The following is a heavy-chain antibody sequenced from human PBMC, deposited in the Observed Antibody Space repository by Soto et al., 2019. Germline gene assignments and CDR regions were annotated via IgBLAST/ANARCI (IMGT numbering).Heavy chain of an antibody. CDR3: ANMAVLWFGELSTDY. CDR2: ISYDGSNK. Sequence: QVQLVESGGGVVQPGRSLRLSCAASGFTFSSYGMHWVRQAPGKGLEWVAVISYDGSNKYYADSVKGRFTISRDNSKNTLYLQMNSLRAEDTAVYYCANMAVLWFGELSTDYWGQGTLVTVSS. J-gene: IGHJ4*02. CDR1: GFTFSSYG. D-gene: IGHD3-10*01. V-gene: IGHV3-30*18.